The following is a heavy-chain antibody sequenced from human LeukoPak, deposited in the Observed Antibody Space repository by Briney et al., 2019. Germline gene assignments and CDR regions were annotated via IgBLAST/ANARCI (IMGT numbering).Heavy chain of an antibody. V-gene: IGHV3-30*02. CDR1: GFTFSSFG. J-gene: IGHJ4*02. CDR2: IGYSGTDT. CDR3: ARDLTERKYYIAF. D-gene: IGHD2-8*02. Sequence: PGGSLRLSCAASGFTFSSFGIHWVRQAPGEGLEWVAYIGYSGTDTYYADSVKGRFTISRDNSKNTVHLQVNSLGAADTALYSCARDLTERKYYIAFWGQGTLVTVSS.